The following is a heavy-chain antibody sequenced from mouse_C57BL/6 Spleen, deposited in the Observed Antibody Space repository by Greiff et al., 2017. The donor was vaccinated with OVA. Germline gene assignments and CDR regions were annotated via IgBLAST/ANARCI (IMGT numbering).Heavy chain of an antibody. CDR2: ISSGGSYT. D-gene: IGHD1-1*01. CDR1: GFTFSSYG. J-gene: IGHJ2*01. Sequence: EVQLVESGGDLVKPGGSLKLSCAASGFTFSSYGMSWVRQTPDKRLEWVATISSGGSYTYYPDSVKGRFTISRDNAKNTLYLQMSSLKSEDTAMYYCARRNYGSSSSFDYWGQGTTLTVSS. CDR3: ARRNYGSSSSFDY. V-gene: IGHV5-6*01.